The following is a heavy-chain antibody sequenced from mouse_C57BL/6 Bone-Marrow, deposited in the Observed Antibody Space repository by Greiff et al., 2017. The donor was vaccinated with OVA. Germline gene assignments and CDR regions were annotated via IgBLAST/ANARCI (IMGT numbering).Heavy chain of an antibody. CDR3: ARNYYYGSSPFPWFAY. J-gene: IGHJ3*01. D-gene: IGHD1-1*01. CDR1: GFSLTSYA. V-gene: IGHV2-9-1*01. CDR2: IWTGGGT. Sequence: VQVVESGPGLVAPSQSLSITCTVSGFSLTSYAISWVRQPPGKGLEWLGVIWTGGGTTYNSALKSRLSISKDNSKSQVFLKMNSLQTDDTARYYCARNYYYGSSPFPWFAYWGQGTLVTVSA.